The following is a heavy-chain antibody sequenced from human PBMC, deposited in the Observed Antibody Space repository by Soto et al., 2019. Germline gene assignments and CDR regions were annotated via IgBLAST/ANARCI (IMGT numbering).Heavy chain of an antibody. V-gene: IGHV1-69*12. CDR2: IVPIVDTS. CDR1: GGTFSSYA. D-gene: IGHD5-12*01. J-gene: IGHJ4*02. CDR3: VRLVAIPGYPAN. Sequence: QVQLVQSGAAVRQPASSVKVSCKTSGGTFSSYAISWVRQAPGQGLEWMGGIVPIVDTSTYAQKFQGRVTITADESTSTVYMELSSLRYDDTAVYYCVRLVAIPGYPANWGQGTLVTVSS.